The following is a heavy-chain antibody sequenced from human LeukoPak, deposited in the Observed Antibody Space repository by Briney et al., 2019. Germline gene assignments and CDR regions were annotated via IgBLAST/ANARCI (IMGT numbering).Heavy chain of an antibody. CDR2: ICGSGGST. V-gene: IGHV3-23*01. Sequence: GGSLRLSCAASGVTFSSYAMSWVRQAPGKGLEWVSAICGSGGSTYYADSVKSRFTITRDNPKTTLYLQMNSLRAEDTAVYYCARGPNSNWSGLDFWGQRTLLTVSS. CDR3: ARGPNSNWSGLDF. J-gene: IGHJ4*02. D-gene: IGHD6-6*01. CDR1: GVTFSSYA.